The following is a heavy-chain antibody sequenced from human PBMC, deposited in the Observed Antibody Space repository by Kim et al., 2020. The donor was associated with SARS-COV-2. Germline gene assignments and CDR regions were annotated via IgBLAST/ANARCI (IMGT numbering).Heavy chain of an antibody. CDR1: GGSISSSSYY. D-gene: IGHD6-19*01. J-gene: IGHJ4*02. CDR3: ARQVAVAGRVNFDY. Sequence: SETLSLICTVSGGSISSSSYYWGWIRQPPGKGLEWIGSIYYSGSTYYNPSLKSRVTISVDTSKNQFSLKLSSVTAADTAVYYCARQVAVAGRVNFDYWGQGTLVTVSS. CDR2: IYYSGST. V-gene: IGHV4-39*01.